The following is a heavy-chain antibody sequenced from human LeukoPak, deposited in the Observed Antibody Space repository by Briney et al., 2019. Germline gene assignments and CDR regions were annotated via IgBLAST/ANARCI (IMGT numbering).Heavy chain of an antibody. D-gene: IGHD4-11*01. J-gene: IGHJ4*02. CDR3: ARDSAVTLIDY. CDR2: IYHSGST. CDR1: GYSISSGYY. V-gene: IGHV4-38-2*02. Sequence: PSETLSRTCTVSGYSISSGYYWGWIRQPPGKGLEWIGSIYHSGSTYYNPSLKSRVTISVDTSKNQFSLKLSSVTAADTAVYYCARDSAVTLIDYWGQGTLVTVSS.